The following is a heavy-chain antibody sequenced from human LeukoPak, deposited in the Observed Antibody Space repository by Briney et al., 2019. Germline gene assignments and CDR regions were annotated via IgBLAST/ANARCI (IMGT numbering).Heavy chain of an antibody. CDR2: ISYDGSNK. J-gene: IGHJ6*03. Sequence: GGSLRLSCAASGFIVSSDYLTWVRLAPGKGLEWVAVISYDGSNKNYADSVKGRFIVSRDNSKNTLYVQMNSLRAEDTAVYYCAKDQYFVTGYYYYMDVWGKGTTVTISS. D-gene: IGHD2-21*02. CDR1: GFIVSSDY. CDR3: AKDQYFVTGYYYYMDV. V-gene: IGHV3-30*18.